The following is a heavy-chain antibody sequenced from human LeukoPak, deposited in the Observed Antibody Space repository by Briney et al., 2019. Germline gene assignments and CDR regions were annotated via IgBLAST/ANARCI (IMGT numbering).Heavy chain of an antibody. V-gene: IGHV4-59*06. D-gene: IGHD6-6*01. Sequence: SSETLSLTCTVSGGSISSYYWSWIRQHPGKGLEWIGYIYYSGSTYYNPSLKSRVTISVDTSKNQFSLKLSSVTAADTAVYYCARFEYSSSGGFDYWGQGTLVTVSS. CDR3: ARFEYSSSGGFDY. J-gene: IGHJ4*02. CDR1: GGSISSYY. CDR2: IYYSGST.